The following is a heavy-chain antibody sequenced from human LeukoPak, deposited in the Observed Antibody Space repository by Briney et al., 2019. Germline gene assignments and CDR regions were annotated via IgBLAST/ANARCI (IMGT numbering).Heavy chain of an antibody. Sequence: PGGSLRLSCAASGFTFSSYAMSWVRQAPGKGLEWVSAISGSGGSTYYADSVKGRFTIPRDNSKNTLYLQMNSLRAEDTAVYYCAKGDCSSTSCYSNWFDPWGQGTLVTVSS. CDR1: GFTFSSYA. V-gene: IGHV3-23*01. J-gene: IGHJ5*02. CDR2: ISGSGGST. CDR3: AKGDCSSTSCYSNWFDP. D-gene: IGHD2-2*01.